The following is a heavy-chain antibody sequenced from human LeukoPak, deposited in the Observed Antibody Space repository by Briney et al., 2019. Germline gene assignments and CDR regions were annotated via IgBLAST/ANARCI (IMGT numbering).Heavy chain of an antibody. J-gene: IGHJ4*02. Sequence: SQTLSLTCTVSGGSISSGDYYWSWIRQHPGKGLEWIGYIYHTGSTYYNPPLKSRVTISVDTSKNQFSLKLSSVTAADTAVYYCARGALDNCSGGSCYSAGEDYWGQGTLVTVSS. CDR3: ARGALDNCSGGSCYSAGEDY. CDR2: IYHTGST. V-gene: IGHV4-31*03. D-gene: IGHD2-15*01. CDR1: GGSISSGDYY.